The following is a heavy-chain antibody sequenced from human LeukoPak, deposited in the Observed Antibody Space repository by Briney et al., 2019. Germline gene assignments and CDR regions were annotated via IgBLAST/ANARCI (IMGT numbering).Heavy chain of an antibody. J-gene: IGHJ4*02. D-gene: IGHD3-10*01. CDR2: ISYDGSNK. Sequence: GRSLRLSCAASGFTFSDYTIHWVRQAPGKGLEWVAVISYDGSNKYYADSVKGRFTISRDNSKNTLYLQMNSLRAEDTAVYYCAKGEYYGSGTMGDYWGQGTLVTVSS. CDR3: AKGEYYGSGTMGDY. CDR1: GFTFSDYT. V-gene: IGHV3-30*18.